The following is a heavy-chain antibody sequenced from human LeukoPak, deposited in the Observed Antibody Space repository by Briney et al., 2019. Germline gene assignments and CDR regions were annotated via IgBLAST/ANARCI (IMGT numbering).Heavy chain of an antibody. J-gene: IGHJ3*02. V-gene: IGHV5-51*01. CDR1: GYSFTSYW. CDR3: ARRLGYSSGLVAFDI. CDR2: IYPGDSDT. D-gene: IGHD6-19*01. Sequence: GESLKISCKGSGYSFTSYWIGWVCQMPGKGLEWMGIIYPGDSDTRYSPSFQGQVTISADKSISTAYLQWSSLKASDTAMYYCARRLGYSSGLVAFDIWGQGTMVTVSS.